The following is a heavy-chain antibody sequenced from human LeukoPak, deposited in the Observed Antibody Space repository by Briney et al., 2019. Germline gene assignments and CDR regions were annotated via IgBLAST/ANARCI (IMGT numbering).Heavy chain of an antibody. J-gene: IGHJ5*02. CDR1: RGSISGYS. CDR2: IYYSGDT. D-gene: IGHD4/OR15-4a*01. Sequence: SETLSLTCTVSRGSISGYSWSWIRQSPGGGLELIGYIYYSGDTAYNPSLRSRVTLSVDTSKNQFSLQLRSVTTADTAVYYCVRGPYGASISKWFDPWGQGTQVIVSP. V-gene: IGHV4-59*01. CDR3: VRGPYGASISKWFDP.